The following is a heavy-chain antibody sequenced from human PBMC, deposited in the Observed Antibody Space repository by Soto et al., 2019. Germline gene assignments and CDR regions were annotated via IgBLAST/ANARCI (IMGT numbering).Heavy chain of an antibody. V-gene: IGHV1-69*06. J-gene: IGHJ5*02. D-gene: IGHD6-19*01. CDR3: ARDQRGRVAVAGIAWFDP. Sequence: SVKVSCKASGCTFSSYAISCVRQAPGQVLEWMGGIIPIFGTANYAQKFQGRVTITADKSTSTAYMELSSLRSEDTAVYYCARDQRGRVAVAGIAWFDPWGQGTLVTVSS. CDR1: GCTFSSYA. CDR2: IIPIFGTA.